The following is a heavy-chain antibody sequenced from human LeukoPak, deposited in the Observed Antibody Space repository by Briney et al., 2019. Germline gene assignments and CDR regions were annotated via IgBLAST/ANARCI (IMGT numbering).Heavy chain of an antibody. CDR1: GGSISSGSYY. CDR2: IYTSGST. D-gene: IGHD1-26*01. Sequence: SETLSVICTVSGGSISSGSYYWSWIRQPAGKGLEWIGRIYTSGSTNYNPSLKSRVTISVDTSKNQFSLKLSSVTAADTAVYYCARDSGAFDIWGQGTMVTVSS. CDR3: ARDSGAFDI. V-gene: IGHV4-61*02. J-gene: IGHJ3*02.